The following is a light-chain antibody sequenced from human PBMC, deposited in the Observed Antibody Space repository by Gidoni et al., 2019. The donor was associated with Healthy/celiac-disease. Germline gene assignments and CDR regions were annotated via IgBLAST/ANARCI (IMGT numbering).Light chain of an antibody. CDR1: QSVSSY. CDR2: DAS. V-gene: IGKV3-11*01. CDR3: QHRSNWPLT. J-gene: IGKJ4*01. Sequence: EIVLTQSPATLSLSPGERATLSCRASQSVSSYLAWYQQKPGQAPRLLIFDASNRTTGIPARFSGSGSGTVFTLTISSLEPEDVAVYYGQHRSNWPLTFGGGTKVEIK.